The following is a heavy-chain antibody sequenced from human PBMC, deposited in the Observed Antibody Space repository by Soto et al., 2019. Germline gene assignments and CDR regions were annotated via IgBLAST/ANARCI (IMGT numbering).Heavy chain of an antibody. J-gene: IGHJ4*02. Sequence: ASVKGSCKASGYTFTGYDIYWVRQATGQGLEWMGWMNPNTGNSGYAQKFQGRVTMTSDTSINTAHMELSSLRSEDTAVYYCARRAETNGWNGFGADKYYFDFWGQGTLVTVS. D-gene: IGHD1-1*01. CDR1: GYTFTGYD. V-gene: IGHV1-8*01. CDR3: ARRAETNGWNGFGADKYYFDF. CDR2: MNPNTGNS.